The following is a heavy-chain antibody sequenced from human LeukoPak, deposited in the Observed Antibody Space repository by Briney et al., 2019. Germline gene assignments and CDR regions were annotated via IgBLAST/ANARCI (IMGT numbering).Heavy chain of an antibody. V-gene: IGHV3-23*01. Sequence: GGSLRLSCAASGFSFSSYAMSWVRQAPGKGLEWVSVISSSGDTTHYADSVKGRFTISRDNAKNSLYLQMNSLRAEDTAVYYCARDPNYYDSSGPTYYFDYWGQGTLVTVSS. J-gene: IGHJ4*02. D-gene: IGHD3-22*01. CDR1: GFSFSSYA. CDR3: ARDPNYYDSSGPTYYFDY. CDR2: ISSSGDTT.